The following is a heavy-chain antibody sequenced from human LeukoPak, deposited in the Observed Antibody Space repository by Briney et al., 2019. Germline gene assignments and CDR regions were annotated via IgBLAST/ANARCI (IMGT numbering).Heavy chain of an antibody. V-gene: IGHV4-59*01. Sequence: PSETLSLTCTVSGGSISSYYWSWLRQPPGKGLEWSGYIYYSGSTNYNLSLKSRVTISVDTSKNQFSLKLSSVTAADTAVYYCARDVSSGWANWFDPWGQGTLVTVSS. CDR2: IYYSGST. J-gene: IGHJ5*02. D-gene: IGHD6-19*01. CDR3: ARDVSSGWANWFDP. CDR1: GGSISSYY.